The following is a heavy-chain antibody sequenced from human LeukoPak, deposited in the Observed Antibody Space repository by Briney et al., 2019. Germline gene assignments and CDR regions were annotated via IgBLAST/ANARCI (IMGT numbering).Heavy chain of an antibody. D-gene: IGHD2-21*02. V-gene: IGHV5-51*01. J-gene: IGHJ4*02. CDR1: GYSFTTYW. CDR3: ARLAYCGGDCYSGGEAIDY. CDR2: IYPGDSDA. Sequence: GESLKISCKASGYSFTTYWIGWVRQMPGKGLEWMGIIYPGDSDARYSPSFQGQVTISADKSISTAYLQWSSLKASDTAMYYCARLAYCGGDCYSGGEAIDYWGQGTLVTVSS.